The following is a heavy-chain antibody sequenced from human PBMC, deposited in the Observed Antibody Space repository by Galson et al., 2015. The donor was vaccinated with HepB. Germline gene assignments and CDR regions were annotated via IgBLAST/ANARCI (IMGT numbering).Heavy chain of an antibody. J-gene: IGHJ4*02. V-gene: IGHV3-69-1*01. CDR2: ISSSSTI. CDR3: ARDEYCGGDCYALFDY. CDR1: GFTFNNYW. Sequence: LRLSCAASGFTFNNYWMNWVRQAPGKGLEWVSYISSSSTIYYADSVKGRFTISRDNAKNSLYLQMNSLRAEDTAVYYCARDEYCGGDCYALFDYWVQGTLVTVSS. D-gene: IGHD2-21*02.